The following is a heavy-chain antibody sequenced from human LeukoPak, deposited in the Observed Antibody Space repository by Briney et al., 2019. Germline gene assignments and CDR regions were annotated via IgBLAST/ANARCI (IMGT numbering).Heavy chain of an antibody. J-gene: IGHJ4*02. D-gene: IGHD3-10*01. V-gene: IGHV4-34*01. CDR2: INHSGST. CDR1: GGSFSGYY. CDR3: ARGGYYYGSGSYYRPPPYFDY. Sequence: SETLSLTCAVYGGSFSGYYWSWIRQPPGKGLEWIGEINHSGSTNYNPSLKSRVTISVDTSKNQSSLKLSSVTAADTAVYYCARGGYYYGSGSYYRPPPYFDYWGQGTLVTVSS.